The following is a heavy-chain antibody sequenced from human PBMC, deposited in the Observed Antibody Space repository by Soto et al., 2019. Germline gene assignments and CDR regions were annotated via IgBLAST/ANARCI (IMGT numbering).Heavy chain of an antibody. J-gene: IGHJ5*02. CDR2: ISGSGGST. CDR1: GVTFSSYA. V-gene: IGHV3-23*01. CDR3: AKLIGMRPFDP. Sequence: EVQLLESGGGLVQPGGYLRISCAASGVTFSSYAMSWVRQAPGKGLEWVSAISGSGGSTYYADSVKGRFTISRDNSKNTLYLQMNSLRAEDTAVYYCAKLIGMRPFDPWGQGTLVTVSS.